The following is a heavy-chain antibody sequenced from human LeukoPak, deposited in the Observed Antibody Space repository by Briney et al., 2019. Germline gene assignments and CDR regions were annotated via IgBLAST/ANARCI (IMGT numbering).Heavy chain of an antibody. D-gene: IGHD3-3*01. CDR3: ARDPRFSEWAYGMDV. CDR2: IYYSGST. Sequence: SETLSLTCTVSGGSISSGDYYWSWIRQPPGKGLEWIGYIYYSGSTYYNPSLKSRVTISVDTSKNQFSLKLSSVTAADTAVYYCARDPRFSEWAYGMDVWGQGTTVTVSS. V-gene: IGHV4-30-4*01. CDR1: GGSISSGDYY. J-gene: IGHJ6*02.